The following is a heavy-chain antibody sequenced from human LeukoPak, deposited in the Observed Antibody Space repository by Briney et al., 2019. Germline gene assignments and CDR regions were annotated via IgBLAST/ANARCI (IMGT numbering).Heavy chain of an antibody. D-gene: IGHD1-14*01. CDR1: GGSFSGYY. CDR2: IYTSGST. Sequence: PSETLSLTCAVYGGSFSGYYWSWIRQPPGKGLEWIGRIYTSGSTNYNPSLKSRVTMSVDTSKNQFSLKLSSVTAADTAVYYCARATPNRLHSYYMDVWGKGTTVTVSS. J-gene: IGHJ6*03. V-gene: IGHV4-59*10. CDR3: ARATPNRLHSYYMDV.